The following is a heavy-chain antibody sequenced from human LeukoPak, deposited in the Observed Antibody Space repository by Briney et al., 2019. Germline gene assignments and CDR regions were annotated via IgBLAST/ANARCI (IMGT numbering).Heavy chain of an antibody. J-gene: IGHJ4*02. CDR1: EESVSSNRGA. V-gene: IGHV6-1*01. CDR3: ASGIGSFDY. Sequence: QTLSLTSALSEESVSSNRGAWNWIRKSPSIGLEWLGRTYYRSKWYNDYAVSVKSRITINPDTSKNQFSLQLNSVTPEDTAVYYCASGIGSFDYWGQGTLVTVSS. D-gene: IGHD2-2*03. CDR2: TYYRSKWYN.